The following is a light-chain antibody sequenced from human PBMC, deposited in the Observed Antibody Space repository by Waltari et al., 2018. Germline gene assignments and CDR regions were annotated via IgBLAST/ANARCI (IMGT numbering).Light chain of an antibody. V-gene: IGKV4-1*01. J-gene: IGKJ2*01. CDR1: QSVLYSSNNKNY. Sequence: DIVMTQSPDSLAVSLGERATINCKSSQSVLYSSNNKNYLFWYQQKPGQPPKLLIYWASTRESGVPDRFSGSGSGTDFTLTISSLQAEDVAVYYCQQYYSTPYTFGQGTKLEIK. CDR2: WAS. CDR3: QQYYSTPYT.